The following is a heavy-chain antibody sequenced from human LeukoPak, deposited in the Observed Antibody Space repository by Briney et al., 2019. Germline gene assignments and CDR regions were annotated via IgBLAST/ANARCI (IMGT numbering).Heavy chain of an antibody. D-gene: IGHD3-22*01. Sequence: GGSLRLSCAASGFTVSNNYMNWVRQAPGKGLEWVSVTYSGGTTKYADSVKGRFTVSRDNSKNTLFLQMNSLRAEDTAVYYCARAWVSLCYDSSGYGYNDYWGQGTQVTVSS. J-gene: IGHJ4*02. CDR2: TYSGGTT. CDR1: GFTVSNNY. CDR3: ARAWVSLCYDSSGYGYNDY. V-gene: IGHV3-66*01.